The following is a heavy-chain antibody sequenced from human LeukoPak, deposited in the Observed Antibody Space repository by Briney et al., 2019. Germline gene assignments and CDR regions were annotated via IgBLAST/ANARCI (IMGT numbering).Heavy chain of an antibody. J-gene: IGHJ5*01. CDR2: IYPGNSDT. CDR3: ASLDYSYASSGFDS. D-gene: IGHD3-22*01. Sequence: PGESLKISCKGSQYTFSNYWIGWVRQMPGKGLEWMGLIYPGNSDTRYGPSFKGQVTISVDKSITTAYLQWSSLKASDTAIYYCASLDYSYASSGFDSWGQGTLVIVSS. V-gene: IGHV5-51*01. CDR1: QYTFSNYW.